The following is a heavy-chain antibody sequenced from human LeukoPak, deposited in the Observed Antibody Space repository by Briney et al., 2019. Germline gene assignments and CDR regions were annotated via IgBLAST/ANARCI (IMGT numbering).Heavy chain of an antibody. CDR3: ARAEFCAPNCYYYFYY. Sequence: VASVKVSCKASGYTFTNYVLHWLRQAPGQGLEWMGWINPNSGDTNYAQNFQGRVTMTRDTPIGTAYMELSRLTSDDTAVYYCARAEFCAPNCYYYFYYWGQGTLVTVSS. CDR2: INPNSGDT. CDR1: GYTFTNYV. D-gene: IGHD2-21*02. J-gene: IGHJ4*02. V-gene: IGHV1-2*02.